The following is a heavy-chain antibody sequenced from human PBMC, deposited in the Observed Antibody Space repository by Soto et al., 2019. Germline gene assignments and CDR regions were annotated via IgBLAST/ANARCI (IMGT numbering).Heavy chain of an antibody. CDR1: GYNFTNYL. V-gene: IGHV5-10-1*01. J-gene: IGHJ6*02. CDR3: ATSSDV. CDR2: FDPSDSYI. Sequence: GESLKISCKGSGYNFTNYLIIGVRQMPGQGLEWVGRFDPSDSYIKYSPSLQGHVTISSDKSIGTAYLQWSRLKASDTAMYYCATSSDVWGQGTTVTVSS.